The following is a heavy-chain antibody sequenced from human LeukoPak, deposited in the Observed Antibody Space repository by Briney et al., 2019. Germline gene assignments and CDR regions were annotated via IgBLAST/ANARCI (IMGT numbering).Heavy chain of an antibody. CDR1: GFTFSSYS. J-gene: IGHJ6*04. D-gene: IGHD6-13*01. Sequence: GGSLRLSCAASGFTFSSYSMNWVRQAPGKGLEWVSSISSSSSYIYYADSVKGRFTISRDNSKNTLYLQMNSLRAEDTAVYYCAKGQAAAIVGMDVWGKGTTVTVSS. CDR2: ISSSSSYI. CDR3: AKGQAAAIVGMDV. V-gene: IGHV3-21*04.